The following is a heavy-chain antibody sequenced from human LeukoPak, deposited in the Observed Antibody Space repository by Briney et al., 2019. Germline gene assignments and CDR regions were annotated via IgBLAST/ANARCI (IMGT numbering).Heavy chain of an antibody. CDR1: GFTFSSYW. V-gene: IGHV3-7*01. CDR3: ARESRIAVAGTIIGDWFDP. D-gene: IGHD6-19*01. Sequence: GGSLRLSCAASGFTFSSYWMSWVRQAPGRGLEWVANIKQDGSEKYYVDSVKGRFTISRDNAKNSLYLQMNSLRAEDTAVYYCARESRIAVAGTIIGDWFDPWGQGTLVTVSS. J-gene: IGHJ5*02. CDR2: IKQDGSEK.